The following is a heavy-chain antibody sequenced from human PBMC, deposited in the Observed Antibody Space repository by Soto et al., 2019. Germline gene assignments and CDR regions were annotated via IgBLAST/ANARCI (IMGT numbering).Heavy chain of an antibody. CDR3: ARRVWSGYYSWGPYYFDY. J-gene: IGHJ4*02. CDR2: ISSSSSYI. D-gene: IGHD3-3*01. CDR1: GFSFSDYY. Sequence: QVQLVESGGGLVKPGGSLRLSCAASGFSFSDYYMNWVRQAPGKGLEWVSSISSSSSYIYYADSVKGRFTISRDNAKNSLYLQMNSLRAEDTAVYYCARRVWSGYYSWGPYYFDYWGQGTLVTVSS. V-gene: IGHV3-11*06.